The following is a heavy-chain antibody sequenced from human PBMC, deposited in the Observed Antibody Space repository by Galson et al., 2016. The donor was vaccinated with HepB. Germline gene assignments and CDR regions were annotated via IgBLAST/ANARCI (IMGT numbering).Heavy chain of an antibody. D-gene: IGHD1/OR15-1a*01. CDR3: ATFIEEHSSFES. Sequence: SLRLSCAASGFTFSTFSMNWVRQAPGKGLQWVSSISSSSTSIYYADSVKGRFTVSRDNAKNSLFLQMRSLRAEDTAVYFCATFIEEHSSFESWGQGTLVTVSS. CDR2: ISSSSTSI. V-gene: IGHV3-21*01. J-gene: IGHJ4*02. CDR1: GFTFSTFS.